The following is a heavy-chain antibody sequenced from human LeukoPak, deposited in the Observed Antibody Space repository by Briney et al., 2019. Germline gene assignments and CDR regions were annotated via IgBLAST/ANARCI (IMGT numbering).Heavy chain of an antibody. CDR1: GGTFYGHA. Sequence: SVKVSCKASGGTFYGHAFSWVRQAPGQGLEWMGGIIPIFGTTNYAQKFQDRVTITADKSTSTAYMELSSLRSEDTAVYYCARARDTAMVSDFDYWGQGTLVTVSS. CDR3: ARARDTAMVSDFDY. D-gene: IGHD5-18*01. J-gene: IGHJ4*02. CDR2: IIPIFGTT. V-gene: IGHV1-69*06.